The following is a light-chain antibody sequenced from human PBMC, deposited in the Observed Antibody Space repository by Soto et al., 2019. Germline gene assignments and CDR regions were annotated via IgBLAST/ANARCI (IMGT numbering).Light chain of an antibody. V-gene: IGKV1-39*01. CDR3: QQTRSGIT. Sequence: DIQLTQSPPSLSATVGDRVTITCRASQTIDSYLNWFQQKPGMAPKLLIYAASKLQSGVPSRFRGSGSGTYFTNTIDALQPDDFVSSYCQQTRSGITFGQGTRLEI. J-gene: IGKJ5*01. CDR2: AAS. CDR1: QTIDSY.